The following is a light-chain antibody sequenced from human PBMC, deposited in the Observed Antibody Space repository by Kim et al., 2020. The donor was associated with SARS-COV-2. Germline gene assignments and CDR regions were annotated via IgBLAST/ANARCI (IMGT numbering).Light chain of an antibody. Sequence: VFPGQTATITCSGDGLGDKYVCWFQQKPGQSPVMVIYQDSRRPSGIPERFSGSNSGNTATLTIRGTQAIDEADYYCQAWDSNTGVFGTGTMVTVL. CDR1: GLGDKY. CDR2: QDS. CDR3: QAWDSNTGV. V-gene: IGLV3-1*01. J-gene: IGLJ1*01.